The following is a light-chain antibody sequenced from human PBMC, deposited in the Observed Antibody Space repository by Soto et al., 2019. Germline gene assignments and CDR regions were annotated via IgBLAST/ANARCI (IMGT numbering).Light chain of an antibody. V-gene: IGLV2-23*01. J-gene: IGLJ1*01. CDR2: EDS. CDR1: SNDVGNYNL. Sequence: QSALTQPASVSGSPGQSITVSCTGSSNDVGNYNLVSWYQQSPGKAPKLLIYEDSKRPSGVSNRFSGSKCGDTASLTISGLQTEDDAPYYSCSYTGCSTGYVLGTGTKVPVL. CDR3: CSYTGCSTGYV.